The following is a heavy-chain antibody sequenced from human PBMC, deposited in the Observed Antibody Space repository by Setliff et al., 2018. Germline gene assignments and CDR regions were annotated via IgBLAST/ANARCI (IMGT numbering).Heavy chain of an antibody. Sequence: PGGSLRLSCAASGFTFVNYWMHWVRQAPGKGLVWVSRVNSDGSSTIYADSVKGRFTISRDNAKNSLYLQMNSLRAEDTAVYYCARDGDYYDSSGYYDYWGQGTLVTVSS. D-gene: IGHD3-22*01. V-gene: IGHV3-74*01. CDR2: VNSDGSST. CDR1: GFTFVNYW. J-gene: IGHJ4*02. CDR3: ARDGDYYDSSGYYDY.